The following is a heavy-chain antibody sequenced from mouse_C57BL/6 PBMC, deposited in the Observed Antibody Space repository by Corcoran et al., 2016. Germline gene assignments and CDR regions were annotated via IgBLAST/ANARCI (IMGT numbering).Heavy chain of an antibody. D-gene: IGHD1-1*01. CDR1: GYTFTDYN. CDR3: ARHYYYGSFYFDY. Sequence: EVQLQQSGPELVKPGASVKIPCKASGYTFTDYNVDWVKQSHGKSLEWIGDINPNNGGTIYNQKFKGKATLTVDKSSSTAYMELRSLTSEDTAVYYCARHYYYGSFYFDYWGQGTTLTVSS. CDR2: INPNNGGT. J-gene: IGHJ2*01. V-gene: IGHV1-18*01.